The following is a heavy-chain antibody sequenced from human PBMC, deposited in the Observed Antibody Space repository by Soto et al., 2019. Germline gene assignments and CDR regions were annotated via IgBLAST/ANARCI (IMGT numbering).Heavy chain of an antibody. CDR3: ANDEQWLERGFLPY. Sequence: QVQLVESGGGVVQPGRSLRLSCAASGFTFSSYGMHWVRQAPGKGLEWVAVISYDGSNKYYADSVKGRFTISRDNSKNTLYLQMTSVRAEDTAVYYCANDEQWLERGFLPYGGQGTLVTVSS. D-gene: IGHD6-19*01. V-gene: IGHV3-30*18. CDR2: ISYDGSNK. CDR1: GFTFSSYG. J-gene: IGHJ4*02.